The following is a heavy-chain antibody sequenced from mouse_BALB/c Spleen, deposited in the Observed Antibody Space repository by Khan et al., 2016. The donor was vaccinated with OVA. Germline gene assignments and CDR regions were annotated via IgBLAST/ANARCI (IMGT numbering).Heavy chain of an antibody. CDR1: GFSLTSYG. V-gene: IGHV2-9*02. D-gene: IGHD2-3*01. Sequence: VQLQQSGPSLVAPSQSLSITCTVSGFSLTSYGVHWVRQPPGKGLEWLGVIWAGGSTNYNSALMSRLSISRDKSKSQVFLKMNRLQTGDTATYYCARGDGYYEDAMDYWGQGTSVTVSS. J-gene: IGHJ4*01. CDR2: IWAGGST. CDR3: ARGDGYYEDAMDY.